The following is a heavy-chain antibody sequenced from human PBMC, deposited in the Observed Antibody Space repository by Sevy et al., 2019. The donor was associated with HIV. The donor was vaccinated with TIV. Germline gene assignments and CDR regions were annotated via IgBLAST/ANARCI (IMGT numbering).Heavy chain of an antibody. CDR2: INPNSGGT. CDR3: ARAGSGYCSGGSCYYYYYYYGMDV. V-gene: IGHV1-2*02. CDR1: GYTFTGYY. D-gene: IGHD2-15*01. Sequence: ASVKVSCKASGYTFTGYYMHWVRQAPGQGLEWMGWINPNSGGTNYAQKFQGRVTMTRDTSISTAYMELRRLRSDDTAVYYCARAGSGYCSGGSCYYYYYYYGMDVWGQGTTVTVSS. J-gene: IGHJ6*02.